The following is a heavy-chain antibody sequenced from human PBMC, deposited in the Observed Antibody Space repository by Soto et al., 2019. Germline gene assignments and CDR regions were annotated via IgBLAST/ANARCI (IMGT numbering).Heavy chain of an antibody. V-gene: IGHV4-39*01. CDR1: GGSISSSSYY. CDR2: IYYSGST. Sequence: QLQLQESGPGLVKPSETLSLTCTVSGGSISSSSYYWGWIRQPPGKGLEWIGSIYYSGSTYYNPSLKSRVTISVDTPKYQFSLKLSSETAADTAVYYCARRVISSRYYYCYGMDVWGQGTTVTVSS. J-gene: IGHJ6*02. CDR3: ARRVISSRYYYCYGMDV. D-gene: IGHD2-21*01.